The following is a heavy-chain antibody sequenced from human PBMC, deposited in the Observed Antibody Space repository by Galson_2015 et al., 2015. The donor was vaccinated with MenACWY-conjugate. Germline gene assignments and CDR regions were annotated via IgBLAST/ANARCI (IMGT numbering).Heavy chain of an antibody. CDR2: IYAGDSDI. V-gene: IGHV5-51*01. J-gene: IGHJ6*03. CDR3: ARLFNARPAYYYYYMDV. D-gene: IGHD3-3*01. CDR1: GYIFTDYW. Sequence: QSGAEVKKPGESLKISCTGSGYIFTDYWIGWVRQMPGQGLEWMGIIYAGDSDIRYSPSFQGHVTISADKSISTAYLQWSSLKASNTAIYYCARLFNARPAYYYYYMDVWGKGTTVTVSS.